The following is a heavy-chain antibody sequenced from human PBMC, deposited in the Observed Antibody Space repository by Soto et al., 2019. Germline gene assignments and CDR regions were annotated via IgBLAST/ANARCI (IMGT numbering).Heavy chain of an antibody. D-gene: IGHD5-18*01. V-gene: IGHV4-30-4*02. CDR3: ARVKRGYSYGSIIDF. CDR1: GDSISNLDYF. Sequence: SETLSLTCSASGDSISNLDYFWAWIRQPPGQALEYIGYIYKSATTYYNPSFESRVAISVDTSKSQFSLKLRSVTAADTATYYCARVKRGYSYGSIIDFWGRGTLVTVSS. J-gene: IGHJ4*01. CDR2: IYKSATT.